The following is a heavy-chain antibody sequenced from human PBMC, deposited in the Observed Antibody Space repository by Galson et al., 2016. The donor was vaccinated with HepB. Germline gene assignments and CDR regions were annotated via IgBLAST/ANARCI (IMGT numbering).Heavy chain of an antibody. CDR3: ARDGDYGDYDDWFDP. V-gene: IGHV3-48*04. J-gene: IGHJ5*02. CDR2: ISSSSSTI. CDR1: GFTFSSYS. D-gene: IGHD4-17*01. Sequence: SLRLSCAASGFTFSSYSMNWVRQAPGKGLEWVSYISSSSSTIYYADSVKGRFTISRDNAKNSLYLQMNSLRAEDTAVYYCARDGDYGDYDDWFDPWGRGTLVTVSS.